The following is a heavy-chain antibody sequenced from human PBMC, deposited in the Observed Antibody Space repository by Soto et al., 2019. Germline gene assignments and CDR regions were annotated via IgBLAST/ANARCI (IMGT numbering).Heavy chain of an antibody. CDR3: ARAKLGYCSGGTCYDFDY. J-gene: IGHJ4*02. CDR1: GYTFTGYY. Sequence: ASVKVSCKASGYTFTGYYMHWVRQAPGQGLEWMGWINPNSGGTNYAQKFQGWVTMTRDTSINTAYMELSRLRSDDTAVYYCARAKLGYCSGGTCYDFDYWGQGTLVTVSS. V-gene: IGHV1-2*04. D-gene: IGHD2-15*01. CDR2: INPNSGGT.